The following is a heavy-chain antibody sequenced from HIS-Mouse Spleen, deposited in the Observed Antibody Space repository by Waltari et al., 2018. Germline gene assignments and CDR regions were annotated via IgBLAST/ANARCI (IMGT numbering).Heavy chain of an antibody. J-gene: IGHJ4*02. Sequence: QVQLGESGGGVVQPGRSLRLSCAASGFTFRRYAMHWVRQAPGKGLEWVAVISYDGSNKYYADSVKGRFTISRDNSKNTLYLQMNSLRAEDTAVYYCARRYSGYDLGYWGQGTLVTVSS. D-gene: IGHD5-12*01. V-gene: IGHV3-30*04. CDR1: GFTFRRYA. CDR2: ISYDGSNK. CDR3: ARRYSGYDLGY.